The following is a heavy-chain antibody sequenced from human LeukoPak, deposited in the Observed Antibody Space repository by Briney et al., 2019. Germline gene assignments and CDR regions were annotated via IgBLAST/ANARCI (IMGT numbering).Heavy chain of an antibody. D-gene: IGHD1-20*01. CDR1: GFTFSSYG. CDR2: IWYDGSNK. J-gene: IGHJ4*02. CDR3: AREARGYNWNDGDYFDY. V-gene: IGHV3-33*01. Sequence: PGRSLRLSCAASGFTFSSYGMHWVRQAPGKGLEGVAVIWYDGSNKYYADSVKGRFTISRDNSKNTLYLQMNSLRAEDTAVYYCAREARGYNWNDGDYFDYWGQGTLVTASS.